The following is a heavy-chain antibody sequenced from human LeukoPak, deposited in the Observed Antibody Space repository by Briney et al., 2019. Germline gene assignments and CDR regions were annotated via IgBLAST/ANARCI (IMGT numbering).Heavy chain of an antibody. D-gene: IGHD3-3*01. CDR1: GFTFSTYS. CDR2: ISSSSSI. J-gene: IGHJ5*02. Sequence: GGSLRLSCAASGFTFSTYSMNWVRQAPGKGLEWVSSISSSSSIYYADSVKGRFTISRDNAKKSLYLQMNSLRAEDTAVYYCARDRKRDDFWSSYYHWFDPWGQGTLVTVSS. CDR3: ARDRKRDDFWSSYYHWFDP. V-gene: IGHV3-21*01.